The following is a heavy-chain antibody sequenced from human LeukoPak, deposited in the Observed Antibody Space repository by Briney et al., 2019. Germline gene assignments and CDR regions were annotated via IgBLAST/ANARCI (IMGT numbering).Heavy chain of an antibody. CDR2: IYYSGST. V-gene: IGHV4-39*01. D-gene: IGHD5-24*01. J-gene: IGHJ2*01. CDR1: GGSISSDSYY. CDR3: ARGLVEMATRYFDL. Sequence: SETLSLTCTVSGGSISSDSYYWAWIRQPPGKGLEWIASIYYSGSTYYNPSLKSRVTISVDTSRNQFSLKLSSVTAADTAVYYCARGLVEMATRYFDLWGRGTLVTVSS.